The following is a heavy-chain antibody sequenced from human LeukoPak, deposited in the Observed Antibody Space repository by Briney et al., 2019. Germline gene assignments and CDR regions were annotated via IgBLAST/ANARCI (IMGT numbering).Heavy chain of an antibody. CDR3: ARVNYGDYVDY. J-gene: IGHJ4*02. CDR2: IYYSGST. D-gene: IGHD4-17*01. V-gene: IGHV4-31*03. CDR1: GGSISSGGYS. Sequence: SETLSLTCTVSGGSISSGGYSWSWIRQHPGKGLEWIGYIYYSGSTYYNASLKSRVTISVDTSKNQFSLKLSSVTAADTAVYYCARVNYGDYVDYWGQGTLVTVSS.